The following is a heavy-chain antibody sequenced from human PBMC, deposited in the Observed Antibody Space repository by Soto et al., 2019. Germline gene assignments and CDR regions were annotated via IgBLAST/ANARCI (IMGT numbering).Heavy chain of an antibody. V-gene: IGHV3-21*01. D-gene: IGHD5-18*01. CDR2: ISSSSSYI. J-gene: IGHJ5*02. CDR1: GFTFSSYS. CDR3: ARARVDTAMDDSYNWFDP. Sequence: GGSLRLSCAASGFTFSSYSMNWVRQAPGKGLEWVSSISSSSSYIYYADSVKGRFTISRDNAKNSLYLQMNSLRAEDTAVYYCARARVDTAMDDSYNWFDPWGQGTLVTVSS.